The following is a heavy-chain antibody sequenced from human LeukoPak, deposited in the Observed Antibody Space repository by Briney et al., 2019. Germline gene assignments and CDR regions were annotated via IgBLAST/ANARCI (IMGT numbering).Heavy chain of an antibody. V-gene: IGHV3-9*01. J-gene: IGHJ5*02. CDR3: AKDMTATSSGWYGWFDP. D-gene: IGHD6-19*01. CDR2: ISWNSGSI. CDR1: GFSLDDCA. Sequence: GGSLRLSCAASGFSLDDCAMHWVRQAPGKGLEWVSGISWNSGSIAYADSVKGRFTISRDNAKSSLYLQMNSLRAEDTALYCCAKDMTATSSGWYGWFDPWGQGTLVTVSS.